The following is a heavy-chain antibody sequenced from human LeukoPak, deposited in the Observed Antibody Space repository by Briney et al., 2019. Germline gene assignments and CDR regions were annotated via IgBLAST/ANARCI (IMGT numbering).Heavy chain of an antibody. CDR2: ISYDGSNK. D-gene: IGHD5-24*01. CDR3: ASGRPVRWPARSHPYYFDY. J-gene: IGHJ4*02. CDR1: GFTFSSYA. Sequence: GGSLRLSCAASGFTFSSYAMHWVRQAPGKGLKWVAVISYDGSNKYYADSVKGRFTISRDNSKNTLYLQMNSLRAEDTAVYYCASGRPVRWPARSHPYYFDYWGQGTLVTVSS. V-gene: IGHV3-30-3*01.